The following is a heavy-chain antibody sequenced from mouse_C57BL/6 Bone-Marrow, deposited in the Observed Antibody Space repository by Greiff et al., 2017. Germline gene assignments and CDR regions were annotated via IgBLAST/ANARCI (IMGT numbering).Heavy chain of an antibody. J-gene: IGHJ2*01. CDR1: GYTFTSYW. CDR2: IDPSDSYN. D-gene: IGHD1-1*01. V-gene: IGHV1-69*01. CDR3: ARSRIYDCGSCYDY. Sequence: QVQLKQPGAELVMPGASVKLSCKASGYTFTSYWMHWVKQRPGQGLEWIGEIDPSDSYNNYNQKFKGKSTLTVDKSSSTAYMQLSSLTSEDSAVYYWARSRIYDCGSCYDYWGQGTTLTVSS.